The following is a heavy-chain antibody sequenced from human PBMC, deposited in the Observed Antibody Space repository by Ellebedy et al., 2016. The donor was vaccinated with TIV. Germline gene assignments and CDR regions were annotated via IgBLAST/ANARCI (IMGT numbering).Heavy chain of an antibody. CDR3: AGTYGDYLAHYYGMNF. CDR2: IYYDGRT. D-gene: IGHD4-17*01. Sequence: PGGSLRLSCTVSGGSISSYFWNWIRQPPGKGPEGIGYIYYDGRTNYNPSLKSRVTSSSDMTKNQFSLKLTSVTAADTAVYYCAGTYGDYLAHYYGMNFWGQGPTVTVSS. CDR1: GGSISSYF. V-gene: IGHV4-59*03. J-gene: IGHJ6*02.